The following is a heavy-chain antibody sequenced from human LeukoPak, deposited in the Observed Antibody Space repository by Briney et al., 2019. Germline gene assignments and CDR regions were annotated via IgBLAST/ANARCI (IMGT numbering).Heavy chain of an antibody. CDR2: INPSGGST. Sequence: ASVKVSCKASGYTFTSYYMHWVRQAPGQGLEWMGIINPSGGSTSYAQKFQGRVTMTRDTSTSTVYMELSSLRSEDTAVYYCARGPSLVVVTAIPLDYWGQGTLVTVSS. CDR3: ARGPSLVVVTAIPLDY. V-gene: IGHV1-46*01. J-gene: IGHJ4*02. D-gene: IGHD2-21*02. CDR1: GYTFTSYY.